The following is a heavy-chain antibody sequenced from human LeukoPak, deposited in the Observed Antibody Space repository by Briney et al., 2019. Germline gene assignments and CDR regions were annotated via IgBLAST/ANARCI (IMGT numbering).Heavy chain of an antibody. D-gene: IGHD3-22*01. V-gene: IGHV3-74*01. CDR3: ATHGSSGYGDY. CDR2: INSDGSST. CDR1: GFTFSSYW. Sequence: GGSLRLSCAASGFTFSSYWMHWVRQAPGKGLVWVSRINSDGSSTSYADSVKGRFTISRDNAKNTLYLQMHSLRAEDTAVYYCATHGSSGYGDYWGQGTLVTVSS. J-gene: IGHJ4*02.